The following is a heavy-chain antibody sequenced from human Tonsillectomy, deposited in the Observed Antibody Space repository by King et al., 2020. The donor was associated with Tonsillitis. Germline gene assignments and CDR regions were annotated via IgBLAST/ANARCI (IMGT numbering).Heavy chain of an antibody. CDR2: INHSGRT. V-gene: IGHV4-34*01. CDR3: ARGDFGNHRGNAFDI. D-gene: IGHD2/OR15-2a*01. J-gene: IGHJ3*02. CDR1: GGSFSGYY. Sequence: VQLQQWGAGLLKPSETLSLTCAVYGGSFSGYYWSWIRQPPGKGLEWIGEINHSGRTNYNPYRKSRDTISVDTSKNQFSLKLSSVTAADTAVYYCARGDFGNHRGNAFDIWGQGTMVTVSS.